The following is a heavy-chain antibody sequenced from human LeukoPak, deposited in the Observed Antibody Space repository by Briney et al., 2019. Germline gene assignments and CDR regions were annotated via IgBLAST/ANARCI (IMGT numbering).Heavy chain of an antibody. CDR3: AREHSSGYYFDAFDI. J-gene: IGHJ3*02. D-gene: IGHD3-22*01. V-gene: IGHV1-2*02. CDR2: INPNSGGT. Sequence: EASVKVSCKASGYTFTGYYMHWVRQAPGQGLEWMGWINPNSGGTNYAQKLQGRVTMTRDTSISTAYMELSRLRSDDTAVYYCAREHSSGYYFDAFDIWGQGTMVTVSS. CDR1: GYTFTGYY.